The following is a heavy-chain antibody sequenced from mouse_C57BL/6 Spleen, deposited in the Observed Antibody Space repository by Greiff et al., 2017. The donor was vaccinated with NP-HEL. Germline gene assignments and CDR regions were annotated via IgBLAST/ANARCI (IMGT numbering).Heavy chain of an antibody. D-gene: IGHD1-1*01. CDR3: ARHEDGLLRSTYWYFDV. CDR1: GYTFTEYT. V-gene: IGHV1-62-2*01. CDR2: FYPGSGII. J-gene: IGHJ1*03. Sequence: QVQLKQSGAELVKPGASVKLSCKASGYTFTEYTIHWVKQRSGQGLEWIGWFYPGSGIIKYNEKFKDKATLTADKSSSTVYMELSRLTSEDSAVYFCARHEDGLLRSTYWYFDVWGTGTTVTVSS.